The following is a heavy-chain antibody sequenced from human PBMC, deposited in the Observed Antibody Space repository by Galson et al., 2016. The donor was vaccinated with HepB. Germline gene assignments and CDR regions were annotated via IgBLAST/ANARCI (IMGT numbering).Heavy chain of an antibody. CDR3: ARYLSRYSSSWFLVPGRNYFDY. J-gene: IGHJ4*02. Sequence: ETLSLTCAVYGGSFSGYYWSWIRHPPGMGLEWIGEINHSGITNYNPSLKSRVTISVDTSKNQFSLKLSSVTAADTALYYCARYLSRYSSSWFLVPGRNYFDYWGQGTLVTVSS. CDR1: GGSFSGYY. V-gene: IGHV4-34*01. D-gene: IGHD6-13*01. CDR2: INHSGIT.